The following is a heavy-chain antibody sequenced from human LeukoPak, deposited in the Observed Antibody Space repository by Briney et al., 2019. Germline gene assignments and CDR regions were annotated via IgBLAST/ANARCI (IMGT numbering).Heavy chain of an antibody. CDR1: GDSISSSNW. CDR2: IYHSGST. D-gene: IGHD4-11*01. CDR3: ARTTTTALPNYFDY. V-gene: IGHV4-4*02. J-gene: IGHJ4*02. Sequence: SETLSLTCAVSGDSISSSNWWSWVRQPPGKGLEWIGEIYHSGSTNYNPSLKSRVTISVDKSKNQFSLKLSSVTAADTAVYYCARTTTTALPNYFDYWGQGTLVTVSS.